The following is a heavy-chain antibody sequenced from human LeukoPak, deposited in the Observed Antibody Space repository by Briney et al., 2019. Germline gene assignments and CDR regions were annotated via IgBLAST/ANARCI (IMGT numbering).Heavy chain of an antibody. V-gene: IGHV1-2*02. D-gene: IGHD6-13*01. CDR3: ARSRPPRLPRPTLAAAGHNPSWFDP. Sequence: ASVKVSCKASGYTFTGYYMHWVRQAPGQGLEWMGWINPNSGGTNYAQKFQGRVTMTRDTSISTAYMELSRLRSDDTAVYYCARSRPPRLPRPTLAAAGHNPSWFDPWGQGTLVTVSS. CDR2: INPNSGGT. CDR1: GYTFTGYY. J-gene: IGHJ5*02.